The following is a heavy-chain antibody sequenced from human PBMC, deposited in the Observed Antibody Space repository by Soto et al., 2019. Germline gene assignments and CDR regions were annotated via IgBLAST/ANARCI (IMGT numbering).Heavy chain of an antibody. CDR3: VKDRWIDY. V-gene: IGHV3-64D*06. J-gene: IGHJ4*02. Sequence: LRLSCSVSGFSFTNYAMHWVRQAPGKGLEYVSSISSNGDSTYYADSVKGRFTISRDNSKNTLYLQMSSLRIEDTAVYYCVKDRWIDYWGQGTLVTVSS. D-gene: IGHD2-15*01. CDR1: GFSFTNYA. CDR2: ISSNGDST.